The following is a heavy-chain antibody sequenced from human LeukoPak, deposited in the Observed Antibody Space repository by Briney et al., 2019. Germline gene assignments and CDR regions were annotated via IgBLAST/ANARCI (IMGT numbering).Heavy chain of an antibody. CDR1: GGTFSSYA. V-gene: IGHV1-69*04. D-gene: IGHD2-21*02. Sequence: GSSVTVSCKASGGTFSSYAISWVRQAPGQGLEWMRRIIPIFGIANYAQKFQGRVTITADKSTSTAYMELSSLRSEDTAVYYCAGGDSHYYYYYGMDVWGQGTTVTVSS. CDR2: IIPIFGIA. CDR3: AGGDSHYYYYYGMDV. J-gene: IGHJ6*02.